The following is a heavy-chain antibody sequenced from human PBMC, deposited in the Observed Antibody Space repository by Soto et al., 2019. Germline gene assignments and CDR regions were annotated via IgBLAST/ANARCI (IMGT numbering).Heavy chain of an antibody. V-gene: IGHV2-5*01. CDR2: IYWNDDK. D-gene: IGHD5-12*01. CDR1: GFSLSTSGVG. J-gene: IGHJ4*02. CDR3: AHGRVDRVATMAGGFDY. Sequence: SGPTLVNPTQTLPLTCTFSGFSLSTSGVGVGWIRQPPGQALEWLALIYWNDDKRYSPSLKSRLTITKDTSKNQVVLTMTNMDPVDTATYYCAHGRVDRVATMAGGFDYWGQGTLVTVSS.